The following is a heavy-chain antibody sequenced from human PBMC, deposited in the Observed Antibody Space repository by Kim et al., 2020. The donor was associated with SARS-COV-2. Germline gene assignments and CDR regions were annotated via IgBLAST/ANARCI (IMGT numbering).Heavy chain of an antibody. J-gene: IGHJ3*02. D-gene: IGHD3-22*01. Sequence: SVKGRFTISRDNSKNTLYLQMNSLRAEDTAVYYCARDYYYDSSGDDAFDIWGQGTMVTVSS. V-gene: IGHV3-66*01. CDR3: ARDYYYDSSGDDAFDI.